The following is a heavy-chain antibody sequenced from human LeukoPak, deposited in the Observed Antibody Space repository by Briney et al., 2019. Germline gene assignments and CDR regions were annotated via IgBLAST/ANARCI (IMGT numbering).Heavy chain of an antibody. CDR1: GYSFSSYG. D-gene: IGHD2-15*01. CDR2: SSANNGNT. Sequence: GASVKVSCKAFGYSFSSYGINWVRQAPGQGLEWMGWSSANNGNTDYAQKLQGRVTMTTDTSTTTAYMELRSLRSDDTAVYYCARGDLVVVVGTVNFDYWGQGTLVTVSS. CDR3: ARGDLVVVVGTVNFDY. J-gene: IGHJ4*02. V-gene: IGHV1-18*01.